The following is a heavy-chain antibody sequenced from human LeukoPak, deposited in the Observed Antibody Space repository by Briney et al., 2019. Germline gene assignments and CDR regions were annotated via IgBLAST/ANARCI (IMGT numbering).Heavy chain of an antibody. CDR3: VVGHTQSKDYDFWSSYFDY. CDR2: ISSNSNYR. CDR1: GFTFSTYS. V-gene: IGHV3-21*01. Sequence: GGSLRLSCAASGFTFSTYSMNWVRQAAGKGLEWVSCISSNSNYRNYANSVKGRFTISRDNAKNSLYLQMNSLRAEDTAVHYCVVGHTQSKDYDFWSSYFDYWGQGTLVTVSS. J-gene: IGHJ4*02. D-gene: IGHD3-3*01.